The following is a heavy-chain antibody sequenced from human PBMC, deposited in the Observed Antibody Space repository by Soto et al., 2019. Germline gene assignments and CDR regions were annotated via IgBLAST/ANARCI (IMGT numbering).Heavy chain of an antibody. CDR1: GFTFSSYA. D-gene: IGHD3-9*01. Sequence: GGSLRLSCSASGFTFSSYAMHWVRQAPGKGLEYVSAISSNGGSTYYADSGKGRFTISRDNSKNTLYLQMSSLRAEDTAVYYCVKDVGYDILTGYYLFDYWGQGTLVTVSS. J-gene: IGHJ4*02. CDR2: ISSNGGST. V-gene: IGHV3-64D*09. CDR3: VKDVGYDILTGYYLFDY.